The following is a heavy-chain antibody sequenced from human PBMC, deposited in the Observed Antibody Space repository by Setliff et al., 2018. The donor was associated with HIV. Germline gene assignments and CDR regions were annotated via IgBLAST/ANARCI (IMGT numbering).Heavy chain of an antibody. CDR3: VRAGAGQQLVDY. V-gene: IGHV4-34*01. CDR1: GGSFSGYY. CDR2: ANHSGST. D-gene: IGHD4-4*01. Sequence: KTSETLSLTCAVYGGSFSGYYWSWIRQTPGKGLEWIGEANHSGSTNYNPSLKSRVSISVDTSKNQFSLKLHSVTAADTAVYYCVRAGAGQQLVDYWGLGTLGTVSS. J-gene: IGHJ4*02.